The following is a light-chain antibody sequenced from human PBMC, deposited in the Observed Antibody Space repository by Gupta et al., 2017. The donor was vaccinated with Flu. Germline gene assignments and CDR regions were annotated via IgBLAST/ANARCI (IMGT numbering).Light chain of an antibody. CDR1: YSNIESNA. J-gene: IGLJ2*01. V-gene: IGLV1-44*01. CDR2: SSN. Sequence: QSVLLQPPSASGTHGPRVIISCTGGYSNIESNAVNCYHHHTGTAPKLLIYSSNPRPSWVPDRFSGSKSGTSAALAIGGLQPDDAADYYCTTWYDGRSILLFGGGTTLTVL. CDR3: TTWYDGRSILL.